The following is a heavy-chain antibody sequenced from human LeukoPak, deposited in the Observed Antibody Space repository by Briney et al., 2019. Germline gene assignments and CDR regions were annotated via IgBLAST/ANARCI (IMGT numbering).Heavy chain of an antibody. CDR2: ISSSSSTI. D-gene: IGHD3-22*01. V-gene: IGHV3-48*02. CDR3: ARALTPYYYDSSGYYPPGMDV. J-gene: IGHJ6*02. CDR1: GFTFSSYS. Sequence: GGSLRLSCAASGFTFSSYSMNWVRQAPGKGLEWVSYISSSSSTIYYADSVKGRFTISRDNAKNSLYLQMNSLRDEDTAVYYCARALTPYYYDSSGYYPPGMDVWGQGTTVTVPS.